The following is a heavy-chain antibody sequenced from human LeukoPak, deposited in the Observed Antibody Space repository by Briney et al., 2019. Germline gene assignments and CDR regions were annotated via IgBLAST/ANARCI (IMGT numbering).Heavy chain of an antibody. D-gene: IGHD1-14*01. Sequence: GGSLRLSCVASGFTVNNNYMNWVRQGPGKGLEWVSVISSGGSTYYADSVKGRFTISRDNSKNTLYLQMNSLRAEDTAVYYCAKPSDVDWGQGTLVTVSS. CDR2: ISSGGST. CDR3: AKPSDVD. CDR1: GFTVNNNY. V-gene: IGHV3-53*01. J-gene: IGHJ4*02.